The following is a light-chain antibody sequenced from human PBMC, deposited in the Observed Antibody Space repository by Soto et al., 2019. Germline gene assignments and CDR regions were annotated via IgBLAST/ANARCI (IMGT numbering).Light chain of an antibody. V-gene: IGKV1-27*01. Sequence: DMQMTQSPPSLSASVGNTVATLARRGQGISINLAWYQQKPGKAPKLLIYAASTLQSGVPSRFSGSGSGTDFTLTISSLQPEDVATYYCQKYDRAPWTFGRGTKVEI. CDR2: AAS. CDR3: QKYDRAPWT. CDR1: QGISIN. J-gene: IGKJ1*01.